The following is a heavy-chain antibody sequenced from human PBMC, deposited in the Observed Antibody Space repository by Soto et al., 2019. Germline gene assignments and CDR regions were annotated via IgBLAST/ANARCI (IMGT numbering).Heavy chain of an antibody. D-gene: IGHD3-16*02. J-gene: IGHJ4*02. V-gene: IGHV3-53*01. CDR3: ARAASVWGSYRLH. CDR2: IYSGGST. Sequence: EVQLVESGGGLIQPGGSLRLSCAASGFTVSSNYMSWVRQAPGKGLERVSDIYSGGSTYYADSVKGRFTISRDNSKNTLYRQMNSRSAEDRAVYYCARAASVWGSYRLHRGQGTLFTVSS. CDR1: GFTVSSNY.